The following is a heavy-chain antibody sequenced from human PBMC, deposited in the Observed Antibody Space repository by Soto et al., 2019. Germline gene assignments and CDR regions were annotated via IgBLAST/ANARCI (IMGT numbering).Heavy chain of an antibody. D-gene: IGHD3-16*01. J-gene: IGHJ4*02. CDR1: GIAFSAYA. CDR3: VKYSSLSSFGGGGGYYFDH. Sequence: EAQLLESGGGLIQPGGSVRLSCAASGIAFSAYAMNWVRQAPGSGLEWVSTIDNSGATTYYADSVRGRFTISRDNSKNTVYLQMNSVGVSGTDVYYCVKYSSLSSFGGGGGYYFDHWCRGTLVTVSP. V-gene: IGHV3-23*01. CDR2: IDNSGATT.